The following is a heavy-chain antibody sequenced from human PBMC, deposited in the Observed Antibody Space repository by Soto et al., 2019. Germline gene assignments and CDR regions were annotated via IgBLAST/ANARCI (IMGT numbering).Heavy chain of an antibody. V-gene: IGHV3-23*01. J-gene: IGHJ5*01. D-gene: IGHD3-16*01. Sequence: EVQLLESGGGLVQPGGSLRLSCAASGFSFSTFEMSWVRQAPGRGLEWVSFISDDGSRTYYADAVKGRFTISRDNSKQPLYLQMNSLTAEDTAVYACVKGGWLDFWGQGPLVTVSS. CDR1: GFSFSTFE. CDR3: VKGGWLDF. CDR2: ISDDGSRT.